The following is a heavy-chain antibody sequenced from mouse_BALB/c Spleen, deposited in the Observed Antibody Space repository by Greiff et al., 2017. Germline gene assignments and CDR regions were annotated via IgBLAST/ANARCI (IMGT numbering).Heavy chain of an antibody. D-gene: IGHD1-1*02. CDR2: ISSGGST. CDR1: GFTFSSYA. Sequence: EVQLVESGGGLVKPGGSLKLSCAASGFTFSSYAMSWVRQTPEKRLEWVASISSGGSTYYPDSVKGRFTISRDNARNILYLQMSSLRSEDTAMYYCASWWYYAMDYWGEGTSVTVSS. J-gene: IGHJ4*01. V-gene: IGHV5-6-5*01. CDR3: ASWWYYAMDY.